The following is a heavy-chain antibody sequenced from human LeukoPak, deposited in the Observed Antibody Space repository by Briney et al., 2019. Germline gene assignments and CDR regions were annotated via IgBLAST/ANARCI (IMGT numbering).Heavy chain of an antibody. CDR1: GFSFSSHG. D-gene: IGHD6-19*01. V-gene: IGHV3-30*03. Sequence: GGSLRLSCVASGFSFSSHGMHWVRQAPGKGLEWVSVIASDGGAKFYADSVKGRFTLSRDNSKNMFFLQMNFLTVEDTAIYYCAREATWGQWYFDHWGQGTPVTVSS. J-gene: IGHJ4*02. CDR2: IASDGGAK. CDR3: AREATWGQWYFDH.